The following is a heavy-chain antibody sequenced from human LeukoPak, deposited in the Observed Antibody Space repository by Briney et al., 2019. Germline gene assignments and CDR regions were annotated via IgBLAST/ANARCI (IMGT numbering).Heavy chain of an antibody. Sequence: PGGSLRLSCAASGFTFSDYYMSWIRQAPGKGLEWVSYISSRSSHTNYADSVKGRFTNSRDNAKNSLYLQMNSLRAEDTAVYYCARFSSGWYYFDYWGQGTLVTVSS. CDR1: GFTFSDYY. J-gene: IGHJ4*02. V-gene: IGHV3-11*03. D-gene: IGHD6-19*01. CDR3: ARFSSGWYYFDY. CDR2: ISSRSSHT.